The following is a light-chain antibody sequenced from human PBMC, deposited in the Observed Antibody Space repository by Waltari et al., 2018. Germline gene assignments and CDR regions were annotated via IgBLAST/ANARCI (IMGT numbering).Light chain of an antibody. CDR3: QQYDDWPRT. CDR2: SAY. CDR1: QSVGTS. V-gene: IGKV3-15*01. Sequence: EIVMTQSPASLSVSPGDRVTLSCRASQSVGTSLAWYQQRPGRAPRLLVCSAYTRASDIPARFSGSGSGTDFTLSISTLQSEDFAVYYCQQYDDWPRTFGQGTKVEIK. J-gene: IGKJ1*01.